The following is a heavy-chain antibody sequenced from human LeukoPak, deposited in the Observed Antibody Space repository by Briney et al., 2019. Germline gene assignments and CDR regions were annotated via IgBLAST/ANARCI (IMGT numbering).Heavy chain of an antibody. CDR3: AKDLGSIAGPDAFDI. D-gene: IGHD6-6*01. CDR2: ISGSGGST. Sequence: PGGSLRLSCAASGFTFSSYSMNWVRQAPGKGLEWVSAISGSGGSTYYADSVKGRFTISRDNSKNTLYLQMNSLRAEDTAVYYCAKDLGSIAGPDAFDIWGQGTMVTVSS. J-gene: IGHJ3*02. V-gene: IGHV3-23*01. CDR1: GFTFSSYS.